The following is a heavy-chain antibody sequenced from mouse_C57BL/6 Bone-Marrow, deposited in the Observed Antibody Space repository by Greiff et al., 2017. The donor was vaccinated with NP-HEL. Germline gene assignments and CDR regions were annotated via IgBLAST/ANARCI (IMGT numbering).Heavy chain of an antibody. J-gene: IGHJ2*01. V-gene: IGHV3-8*01. Sequence: EVQLQESGPGLAKPSQTLSLPCSVTGYSITSAYWNWIRKFPGNKLEYIGYISYSGSTYYNPSLKSRISITRDTSKNQYYLQLNSVTTEDTATYYCARGKLWLEGGYYFDYWGQGTTLTVSS. CDR2: ISYSGST. CDR1: GYSITSAY. CDR3: ARGKLWLEGGYYFDY. D-gene: IGHD3-3*01.